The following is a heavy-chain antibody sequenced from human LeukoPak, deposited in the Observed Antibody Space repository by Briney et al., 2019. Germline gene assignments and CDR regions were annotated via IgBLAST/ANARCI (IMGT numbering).Heavy chain of an antibody. CDR1: GGSIKSYY. J-gene: IGHJ4*02. CDR2: IYASGTT. D-gene: IGHD5-18*01. Sequence: PETLSLTCTVSGGSIKSYYWSWIRQPAGEGLGWLGHIYASGTTNYNPSLNSRVTMSVDTSKNQFSLRLASVTAADTAVYYCARVADRFGYNYGIDEYFDYWGQGTLVTVSS. V-gene: IGHV4-4*07. CDR3: ARVADRFGYNYGIDEYFDY.